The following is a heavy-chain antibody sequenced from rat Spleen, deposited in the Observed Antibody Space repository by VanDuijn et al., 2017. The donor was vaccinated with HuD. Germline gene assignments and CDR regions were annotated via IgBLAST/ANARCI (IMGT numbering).Heavy chain of an antibody. J-gene: IGHJ2*01. V-gene: IGHV5-25*01. Sequence: EVQLVESGGVLVQPGRSMKLSCAASGFTFSDYYMAWVRQAPTKGLEWIASISTGGGNTYYRDSVKGRFTISRENAKDILYLQMDSLRSEDTATYYCARGADTMGTQDFDYWGQGVMVTVSS. CDR3: ARGADTMGTQDFDY. CDR1: GFTFSDYY. D-gene: IGHD1-7*01. CDR2: ISTGGGNT.